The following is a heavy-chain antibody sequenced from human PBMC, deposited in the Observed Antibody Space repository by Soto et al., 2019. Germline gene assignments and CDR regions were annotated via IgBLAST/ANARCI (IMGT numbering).Heavy chain of an antibody. J-gene: IGHJ6*02. D-gene: IGHD1-7*01. V-gene: IGHV6-1*01. Sequence: SQTLSLTCAIAGDSVSTSRAAWNWIRLSPSGGLEWLGRTYFRCKWYIEYEVSVKSRITIMADASKNQFSLQLNSVTPDDTAVYFCARESPYNWNXXXXXGXXXWGQRTXVTVSS. CDR1: GDSVSTSRAA. CDR2: TYFRCKWYI. CDR3: ARESPYNWNXXXXXGXXX.